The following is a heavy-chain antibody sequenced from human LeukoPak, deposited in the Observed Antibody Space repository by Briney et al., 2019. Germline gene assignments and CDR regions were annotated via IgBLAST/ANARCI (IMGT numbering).Heavy chain of an antibody. J-gene: IGHJ4*02. Sequence: GGSLRLSCAASGFTFSSYGMHWVRHAPGKGLEWVAVIWYGGSNKYYADSVKGRFTISRDNSKNTLYLQMNSLRAEDTAVYYCARAGSLYSSSWYEVCDYWGQGTLVTVSS. V-gene: IGHV3-33*08. CDR1: GFTFSSYG. CDR2: IWYGGSNK. CDR3: ARAGSLYSSSWYEVCDY. D-gene: IGHD6-13*01.